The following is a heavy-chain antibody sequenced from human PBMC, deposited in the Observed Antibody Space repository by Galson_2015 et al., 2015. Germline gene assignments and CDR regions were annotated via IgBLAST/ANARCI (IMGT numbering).Heavy chain of an antibody. Sequence: SETLSLTCTVSGGSISSYYWSWIRQPPGKGLEWIGYIYYSGSTNYNPSLKSRVTISVDTSKNQFSLKLSSVTAADTAVYYCARGQQQLDTGIDPWGQGTLVTVSS. D-gene: IGHD6-13*01. CDR2: IYYSGST. CDR3: ARGQQQLDTGIDP. CDR1: GGSISSYY. J-gene: IGHJ5*02. V-gene: IGHV4-59*01.